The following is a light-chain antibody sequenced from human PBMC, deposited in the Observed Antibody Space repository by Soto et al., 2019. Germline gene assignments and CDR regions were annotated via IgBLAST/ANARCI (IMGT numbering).Light chain of an antibody. J-gene: IGKJ1*01. Sequence: DIVMTQSPLSLPVTPGEPASISCTSSQSLLYTNGNDFLDWYLHKPGRSPQLLIYMASIRASGVPDRFSGSGSGTHFTLNISRVEAEDAGVYYCMQDLVTSLRTLGQGTKVDIK. CDR3: MQDLVTSLRT. V-gene: IGKV2-28*01. CDR1: QSLLYTNGNDF. CDR2: MAS.